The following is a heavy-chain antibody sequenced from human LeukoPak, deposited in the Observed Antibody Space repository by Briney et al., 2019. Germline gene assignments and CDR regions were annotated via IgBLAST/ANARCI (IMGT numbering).Heavy chain of an antibody. J-gene: IGHJ4*02. D-gene: IGHD6-13*01. V-gene: IGHV1-69*05. CDR3: ARESEIAAAGYYFDY. CDR1: GGTFSSYA. Sequence: SVKVSCKASGGTFSSYAISWVRQAPGQGLEWMGRIIPIFGTANYAQKFQGRVTITTDESMSTAYMELSSLRSEDTAVYYCARESEIAAAGYYFDYWGQGTLVTVSS. CDR2: IIPIFGTA.